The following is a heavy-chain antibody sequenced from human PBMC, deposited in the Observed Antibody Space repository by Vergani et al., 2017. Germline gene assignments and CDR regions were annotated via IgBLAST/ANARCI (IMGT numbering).Heavy chain of an antibody. D-gene: IGHD6-13*01. CDR2: IIPIFGTA. Sequence: QVQLVQSGAEVKKPGSSVKVSCKASGGTFSSYAISWVRQAPGQGLEWMGGIIPIFGTANYAQKFQGRVTITADESTSTAYMELSSRRSEDTAVYYCARAATPARYSSSYGPYDWGQGTLVTVSS. CDR1: GGTFSSYA. V-gene: IGHV1-69*01. J-gene: IGHJ4*02. CDR3: ARAATPARYSSSYGPYD.